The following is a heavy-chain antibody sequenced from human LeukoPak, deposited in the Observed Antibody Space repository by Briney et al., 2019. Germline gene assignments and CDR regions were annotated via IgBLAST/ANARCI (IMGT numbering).Heavy chain of an antibody. CDR1: GGSISSSSYY. CDR3: ARDQDVAAAGTWGSLDY. D-gene: IGHD6-13*01. CDR2: TYYSGST. J-gene: IGHJ4*02. Sequence: SETLSLTCTVSGGSISSSSYYWGWIRQPPGKGLEWIGSTYYSGSTNYNPSLKSRVTMSVDTSKNQFSLKLNSVTAADTAVYYCARDQDVAAAGTWGSLDYWGQGTLVTVSS. V-gene: IGHV4-39*02.